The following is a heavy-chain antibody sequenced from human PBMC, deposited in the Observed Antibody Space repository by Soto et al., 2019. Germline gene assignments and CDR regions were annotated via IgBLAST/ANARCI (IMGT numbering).Heavy chain of an antibody. CDR3: ARDLGPAAMDY. J-gene: IGHJ4*02. CDR1: GGSISSGGYY. V-gene: IGHV4-31*03. CDR2: IYYSGST. D-gene: IGHD2-2*01. Sequence: QVQLQESGPGLVKPSQTLSLTCTVSGGSISSGGYYWSWIRKHPGKGLEWIWYIYYSGSTYYNPSLKSRVTISVDTSKNQFSLKLSSVTAADTAVYYCARDLGPAAMDYWGQGTLVTVSS.